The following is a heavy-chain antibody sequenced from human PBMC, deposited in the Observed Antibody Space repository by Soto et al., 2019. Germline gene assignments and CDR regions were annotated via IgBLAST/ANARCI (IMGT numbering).Heavy chain of an antibody. J-gene: IGHJ6*02. CDR1: EFTFNNYA. CDR2: ISGPGGRT. V-gene: IGHV3-23*01. D-gene: IGHD3-3*01. Sequence: HLLESGGGLVQPGGSLRLSCAASEFTFNNYAMTWVRQTPGKGLEWVAGISGPGGRTYYADSVKGRFTISRDNSKNTLCLQMNGLRGEDTAVYYCAKVESYDFWGGYDYYDYSHYGMDVWGQGTTVTVSS. CDR3: AKVESYDFWGGYDYYDYSHYGMDV.